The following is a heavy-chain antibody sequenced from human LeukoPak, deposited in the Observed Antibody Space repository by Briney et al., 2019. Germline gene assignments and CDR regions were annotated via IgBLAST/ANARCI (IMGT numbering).Heavy chain of an antibody. Sequence: ASVKVSCKASGYTFTSYGISWVRQAPGQGLEWMGWISAYNGNTNYAQKLQGRVTMTTDTSTSTAYMELRSLRSEDTAVYYCARAPLVPREGLRSAMAFDPWGQGTLVTVSS. CDR1: GYTFTSYG. D-gene: IGHD3-3*01. V-gene: IGHV1-18*01. CDR3: ARAPLVPREGLRSAMAFDP. CDR2: ISAYNGNT. J-gene: IGHJ5*02.